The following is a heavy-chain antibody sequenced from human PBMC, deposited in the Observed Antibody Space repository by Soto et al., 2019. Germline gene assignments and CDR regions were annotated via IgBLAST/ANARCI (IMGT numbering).Heavy chain of an antibody. V-gene: IGHV4-38-2*01. CDR1: GYSISSGYY. D-gene: IGHD2-15*01. CDR2: IYHSGST. CDR3: ATGGILVVVAVPHWFDP. Sequence: SDTLSLTCAFSGYSISSGYYWGWIRQPPGKGLEWIGSIYHSGSTYYNPSLESRVTISVDTSKNQFSLKLSSVTAADTAVYYCATGGILVVVAVPHWFDPWGQGTLVNVSS. J-gene: IGHJ5*02.